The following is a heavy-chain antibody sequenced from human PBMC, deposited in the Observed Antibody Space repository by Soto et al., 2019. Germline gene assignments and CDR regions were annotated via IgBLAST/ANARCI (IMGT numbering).Heavy chain of an antibody. J-gene: IGHJ4*02. V-gene: IGHV4-59*01. CDR1: GGSISSYY. Sequence: SDTLSLTCTVSGGSISSYYWSWIRQPPGKGLEWIGYIYYSGSTNYNPSLKSRVTISVDTSKNQFSLKLSSVTAADTAVYYCARVSYDSSGYLDCWGQGTLVTVSS. CDR2: IYYSGST. D-gene: IGHD3-22*01. CDR3: ARVSYDSSGYLDC.